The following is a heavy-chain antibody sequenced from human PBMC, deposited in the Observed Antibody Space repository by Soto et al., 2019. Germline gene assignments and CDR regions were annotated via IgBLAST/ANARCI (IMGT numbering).Heavy chain of an antibody. Sequence: PGGSLRLSCAASGFNVSSYGRHWVRQAPGKGLEWVAVISYDGSNKYYADSVKGRFTISRDNSKNTLYLQMNSLRAEDTAVYYCAKDGRGPYSSSWYDWFDPWGQGTLVTVSS. V-gene: IGHV3-30*18. CDR2: ISYDGSNK. CDR3: AKDGRGPYSSSWYDWFDP. J-gene: IGHJ5*02. D-gene: IGHD6-13*01. CDR1: GFNVSSYG.